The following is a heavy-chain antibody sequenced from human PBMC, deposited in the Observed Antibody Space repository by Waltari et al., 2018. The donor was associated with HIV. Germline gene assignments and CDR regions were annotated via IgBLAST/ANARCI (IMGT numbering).Heavy chain of an antibody. CDR2: TWYDGSNK. Sequence: QVQLVESGGGVVQPGRSFRLSCAASDFTFRTYGMHWVRQAPGKGLEWVAVTWYDGSNKYYADSVKGRFTISRDNSKNTLYLQMNSLRAEDTAVYYCARMVSSTGWYVLDYWGQGTLVTVSS. CDR1: DFTFRTYG. D-gene: IGHD6-19*01. CDR3: ARMVSSTGWYVLDY. J-gene: IGHJ4*02. V-gene: IGHV3-33*01.